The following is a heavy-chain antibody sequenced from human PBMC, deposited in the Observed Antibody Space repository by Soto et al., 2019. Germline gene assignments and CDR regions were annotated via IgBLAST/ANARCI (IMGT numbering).Heavy chain of an antibody. CDR2: IYYSVST. D-gene: IGHD1-26*01. CDR3: ARGGRGLYSSFDY. V-gene: IGHV4-59*01. CDR1: GGSISTYY. J-gene: IGHJ4*02. Sequence: QVQLQESGPGLVKPSETLSLTCTVSGGSISTYYWSWIRQPPGKGLEWIGNIYYSVSTNYNPSLKSRVTISVDTSKNQFSLKLTSVTAADTAVYYCARGGRGLYSSFDYWGQGTLVTVSS.